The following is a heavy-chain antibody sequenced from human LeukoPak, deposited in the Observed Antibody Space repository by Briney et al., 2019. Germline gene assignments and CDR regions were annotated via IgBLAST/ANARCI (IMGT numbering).Heavy chain of an antibody. CDR3: ARDGDMITFGGDYFDY. CDR2: ISAYNGNT. CDR1: GYTFTSYG. Sequence: GASVKVSCKASGYTFTSYGISWVRQAPGQGLEWMGWISAYNGNTNYAQKLQGRVTMTTDTSTSTAYMELRSLRSDDTAVYYCARDGDMITFGGDYFDYWGQGTLVTVSS. D-gene: IGHD3-16*01. V-gene: IGHV1-18*01. J-gene: IGHJ4*02.